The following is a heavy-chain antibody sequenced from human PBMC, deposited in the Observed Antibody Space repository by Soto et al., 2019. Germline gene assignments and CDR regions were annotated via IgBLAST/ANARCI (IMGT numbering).Heavy chain of an antibody. CDR2: LSSRGFST. Sequence: EVQLLESGGDLVQPGGSLRLSCAASGFTFNDYALTWVRQVPGNGLEWVSSLSSRGFSTHYAESVKGRFTISRDNIKNTVYLQMNSLRAEETAVYYCARDRAVYCSNGICPDACDIWGQGTLVTVSS. CDR3: ARDRAVYCSNGICPDACDI. D-gene: IGHD2-8*01. J-gene: IGHJ3*02. V-gene: IGHV3-23*01. CDR1: GFTFNDYA.